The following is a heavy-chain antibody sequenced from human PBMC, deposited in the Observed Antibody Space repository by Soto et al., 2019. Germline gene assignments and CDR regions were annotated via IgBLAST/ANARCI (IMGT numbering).Heavy chain of an antibody. CDR3: VRLVVPAASAFDI. J-gene: IGHJ3*02. Sequence: ESGGGLVQPGGSLRLSCAASGFTFSSYWMSWVRQAPGKGLEWVANIKQDGSEKYYVDSVKGRFTISRDNAKNSLYLQMNSLRAEDTAVYYCVRLVVPAASAFDIWGQGTMVTVSS. V-gene: IGHV3-7*01. D-gene: IGHD2-2*01. CDR2: IKQDGSEK. CDR1: GFTFSSYW.